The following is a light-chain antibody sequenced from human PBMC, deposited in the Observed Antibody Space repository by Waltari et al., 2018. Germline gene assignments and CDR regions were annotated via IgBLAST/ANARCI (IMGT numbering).Light chain of an antibody. Sequence: SSELTQDPAVSVALGQTVRITCQGDSIRSYNASWDQQKPGQAPVLVIYVKNNRPTGITDRFSGFSSADTDTLAITGAQAEDEADYYRNARDSSGNVAIGAGTKLTAL. CDR2: VKN. J-gene: IGLJ2*01. CDR3: NARDSSGNVA. V-gene: IGLV3-19*01. CDR1: SIRSYN.